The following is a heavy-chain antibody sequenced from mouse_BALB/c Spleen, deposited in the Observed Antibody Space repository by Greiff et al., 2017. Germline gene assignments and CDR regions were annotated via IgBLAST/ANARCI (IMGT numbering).Heavy chain of an antibody. V-gene: IGHV7-3*02. D-gene: IGHD1-1*01. Sequence: EVQVVESGGGLVQPGGSLRLSCATSGFTFTDYYMSWVRQPPGKALEWLGFIRNKANGYTTEYSASVKGRFTISRDNSQSILYLQMNTLRAEDSATYYCAREYYYGSTYYFDYWGQGTTLTVSS. CDR1: GFTFTDYY. J-gene: IGHJ2*01. CDR2: IRNKANGYTT. CDR3: AREYYYGSTYYFDY.